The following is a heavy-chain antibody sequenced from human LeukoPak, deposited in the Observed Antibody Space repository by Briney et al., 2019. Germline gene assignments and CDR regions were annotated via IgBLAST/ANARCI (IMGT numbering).Heavy chain of an antibody. CDR2: IYYSGST. J-gene: IGHJ4*02. CDR1: GGSISGYY. Sequence: SETLSLTCTVSGGSISGYYWSWIRQPPGKGLEWLGYIYYSGSTKYNTSLKSRVSISVDTSKNQFSLKLSSVTAADTAVYYCARGFCSGGSCYSAIFDHWGQGTLVTVSS. D-gene: IGHD2-15*01. CDR3: ARGFCSGGSCYSAIFDH. V-gene: IGHV4-59*01.